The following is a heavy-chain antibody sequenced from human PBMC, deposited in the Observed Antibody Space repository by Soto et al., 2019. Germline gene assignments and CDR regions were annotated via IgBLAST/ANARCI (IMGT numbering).Heavy chain of an antibody. CDR2: ISGSGGST. CDR3: AKGLGYSYGTPLDY. J-gene: IGHJ4*02. D-gene: IGHD5-18*01. CDR1: GFTFSSHA. V-gene: IGHV3-23*01. Sequence: EVQLLESGGGLVQPGGSLRLSCAASGFTFSSHAMSWVRQAPGKGLEWVSAISGSGGSTYYADSVKGRFTISRDNSKNTLYLQMNSLRAEDTAVYYCAKGLGYSYGTPLDYWGQGTLVTVSS.